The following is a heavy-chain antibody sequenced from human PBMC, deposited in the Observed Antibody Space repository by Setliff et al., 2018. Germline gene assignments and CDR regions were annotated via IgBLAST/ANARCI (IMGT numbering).Heavy chain of an antibody. J-gene: IGHJ3*02. CDR2: INTNTGNP. Sequence: ASVKVSCKASGYTFTSYAMNWVRQAPGQGLEWMGWINTNTGNPTYAQGFTGRFVFSLDTSVSTAYLQISSLKAEDTALYYCARDPTTYYDSSGSAGGDAFDIWGQGTMVTVSS. V-gene: IGHV7-4-1*02. D-gene: IGHD3-22*01. CDR3: ARDPTTYYDSSGSAGGDAFDI. CDR1: GYTFTSYA.